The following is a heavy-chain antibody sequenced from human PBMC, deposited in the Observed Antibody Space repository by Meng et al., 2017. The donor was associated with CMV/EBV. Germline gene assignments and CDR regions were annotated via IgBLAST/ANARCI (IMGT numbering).Heavy chain of an antibody. V-gene: IGHV4-34*01. D-gene: IGHD1-26*01. Sequence: QVHVAQGGAGLLKPSETLSLTCAGYGGSFSGYYWSWIRQPPGKGLEWIGEINHSGSTNYNPSLKSRVTISVDTSKNQFSLKLSSVTAADTAVYYCARGVGGWFDPWGRGTLVTVSS. CDR3: ARGVGGWFDP. J-gene: IGHJ5*02. CDR1: GGSFSGYY. CDR2: INHSGST.